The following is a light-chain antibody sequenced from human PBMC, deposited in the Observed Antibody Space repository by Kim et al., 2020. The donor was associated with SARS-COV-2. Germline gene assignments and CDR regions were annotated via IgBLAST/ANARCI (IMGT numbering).Light chain of an antibody. Sequence: GDRVTITCRASRSIATYLNWYQHKSGKAPKLLLYTASSLQSGVPSRFSGSGSGTDFTLTINSLQPEDFATYYCQQSYGTPYTFGQGTKLEI. CDR2: TAS. J-gene: IGKJ2*01. V-gene: IGKV1-39*01. CDR1: RSIATY. CDR3: QQSYGTPYT.